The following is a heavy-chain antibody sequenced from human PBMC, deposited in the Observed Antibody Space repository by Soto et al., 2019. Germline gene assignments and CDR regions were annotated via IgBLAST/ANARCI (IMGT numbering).Heavy chain of an antibody. CDR3: ARLHCDSPNCVPLDP. CDR2: IYYSGTS. V-gene: IGHV4-39*01. Sequence: TVSGGSISSAGYYWGWIRQPPGKGLEWIGSIYYSGTSSYNPSLKSRVTMSVDTSKKQLSLRLRSVTAADTAVYYCARLHCDSPNCVPLDPWGQGTLVTVSS. D-gene: IGHD2-2*01. J-gene: IGHJ5*02. CDR1: GGSISSAGYY.